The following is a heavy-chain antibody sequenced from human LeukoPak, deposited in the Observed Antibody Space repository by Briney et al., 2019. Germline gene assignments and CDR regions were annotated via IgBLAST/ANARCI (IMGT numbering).Heavy chain of an antibody. J-gene: IGHJ2*01. V-gene: IGHV4-34*01. CDR1: GGSFSDYY. Sequence: SETLSLTCAVYGGSFSDYYWSWIRQPPGKGLEWIGEINGIGGTNYSPSLKSRVTISLDTSKNQFSLTLNSVTAADTAVYYCARKAPGTLDLWGRGTLVTVSS. CDR2: INGIGGT. CDR3: ARKAPGTLDL.